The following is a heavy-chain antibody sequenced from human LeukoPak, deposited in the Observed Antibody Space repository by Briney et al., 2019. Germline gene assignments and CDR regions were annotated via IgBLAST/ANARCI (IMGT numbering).Heavy chain of an antibody. CDR2: IYPSDSDI. Sequence: GESLKISCKGSGYTFNGFWIAWVRQMPGKGLEWMGIIYPSDSDIKYRPSVQGQVTISADRSINTAYLQWSSLKASDTAMYYFAYPGGGGGQYDAFEIWAKGQRSPSPQ. V-gene: IGHV5-51*01. D-gene: IGHD3-16*01. CDR3: AYPGGGGGQYDAFEI. CDR1: GYTFNGFW. J-gene: IGHJ3*02.